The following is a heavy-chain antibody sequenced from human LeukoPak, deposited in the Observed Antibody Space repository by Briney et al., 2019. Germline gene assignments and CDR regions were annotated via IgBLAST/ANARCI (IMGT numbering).Heavy chain of an antibody. V-gene: IGHV3-33*01. CDR3: ARDEGGVAAAATYGQFDY. D-gene: IGHD6-13*01. Sequence: PGGSLGLSCTASGFTFSYYGMHWVRQAPGKGLEWVAVIWYDGNNKFYAYSVRGRFTISRDNSKNTLYLQMNSLRAEDTAVYYCARDEGGVAAAATYGQFDYWGQGTLVTVSS. CDR1: GFTFSYYG. CDR2: IWYDGNNK. J-gene: IGHJ4*02.